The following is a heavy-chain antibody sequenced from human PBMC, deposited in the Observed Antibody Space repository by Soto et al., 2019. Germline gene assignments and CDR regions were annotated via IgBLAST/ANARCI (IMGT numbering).Heavy chain of an antibody. CDR3: ARRQISPPTRGASAARGGMDV. J-gene: IGHJ6*02. CDR2: IWNDGNGY. CDR1: GFNFNNYG. V-gene: IGHV3-33*01. D-gene: IGHD6-13*01. Sequence: QVQLVESGGGVVQPGRSLRLSCAASGFNFNNYGMHWVRQAPGKGLEWVAVIWNDGNGYYYANSVKGRFTISRDNSKNTGLLQMSSLRAENTAVYYCARRQISPPTRGASAARGGMDVWGQGTTVTVSS.